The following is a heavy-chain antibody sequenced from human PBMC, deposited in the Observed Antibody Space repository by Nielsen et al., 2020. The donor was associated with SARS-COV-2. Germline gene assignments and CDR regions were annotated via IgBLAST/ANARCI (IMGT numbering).Heavy chain of an antibody. CDR1: GFTFDDYA. Sequence: GGSLRLSCAASGFTFDDYAMHWVRQAPGKGLEWVANIKQDGSEKYYVDSVKGRFTISRDNAKNSLYLQMNSLRAEDTAVYYCARGMRTCSSTSCYYYYYYMDVWGKGTTVTVSS. CDR3: ARGMRTCSSTSCYYYYYYMDV. CDR2: IKQDGSEK. V-gene: IGHV3-7*03. J-gene: IGHJ6*03. D-gene: IGHD2-2*01.